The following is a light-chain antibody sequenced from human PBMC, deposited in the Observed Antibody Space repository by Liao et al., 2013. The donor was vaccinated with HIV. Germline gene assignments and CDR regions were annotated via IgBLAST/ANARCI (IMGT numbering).Light chain of an antibody. CDR1: NIGSKS. CDR3: LAWDSRTNWV. J-gene: IGLJ3*02. CDR2: EDS. V-gene: IGLV3-21*01. Sequence: SYVLTQPPSVSVAPGKTARITCGGKNIGSKSVHWYQQKPGQAPVMVIYEDSKRPSGIPERFSGSNSGNTATLTISGTQAMDEADYYCLAWDSRTNWVFGGGTKLTVL.